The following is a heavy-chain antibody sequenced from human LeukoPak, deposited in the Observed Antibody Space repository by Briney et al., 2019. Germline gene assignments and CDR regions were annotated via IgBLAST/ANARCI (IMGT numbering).Heavy chain of an antibody. J-gene: IGHJ4*02. CDR2: IYHSGST. V-gene: IGHV4-30-2*01. Sequence: SETLSLTCTVSGGSISSGGYYWSWIRQPPGKGLEWIGYIYHSGSTYYNPSLKSRVTISVDRSKNQFSLKLSSVTAADTAVCYCARDVTHFDYWGQGTLVTVSS. CDR1: GGSISSGGYY. D-gene: IGHD5-18*01. CDR3: ARDVTHFDY.